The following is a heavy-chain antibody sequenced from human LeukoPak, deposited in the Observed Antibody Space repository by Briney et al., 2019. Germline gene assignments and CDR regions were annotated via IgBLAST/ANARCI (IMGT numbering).Heavy chain of an antibody. CDR3: ARPTQDSSGYYMTYYYYYGMDV. J-gene: IGHJ6*02. Sequence: PGGSLRLSCAASGFTFSSYSMNWVRQAPGQGLEWVSSISSSSSYIYYADSVKGRFTISRDNAKNSLYLQMNSLRAEDTAVYYCARPTQDSSGYYMTYYYYYGMDVWGQGTTVTVSS. V-gene: IGHV3-21*01. CDR1: GFTFSSYS. CDR2: ISSSSSYI. D-gene: IGHD3-22*01.